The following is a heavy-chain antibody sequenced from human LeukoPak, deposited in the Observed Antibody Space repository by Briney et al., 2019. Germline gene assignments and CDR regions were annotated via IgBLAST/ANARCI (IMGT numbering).Heavy chain of an antibody. J-gene: IGHJ1*01. D-gene: IGHD2-15*01. CDR3: VRELVVGPAEYFQS. CDR1: GFTFSNYW. Sequence: PGGSLRLPCVASGFTFSNYWMAWIRHAPGRGLEWVANINKDGSEKYYLDSVRGRFTISRDNAKNSLYLQMNSLGAEDTAVYYCVRELVVGPAEYFQSWGQGTLVTVSS. CDR2: INKDGSEK. V-gene: IGHV3-7*01.